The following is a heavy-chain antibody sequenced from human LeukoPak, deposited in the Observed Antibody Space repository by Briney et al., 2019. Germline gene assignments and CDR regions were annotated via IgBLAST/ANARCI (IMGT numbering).Heavy chain of an antibody. CDR1: GFTFCIFG. J-gene: IGHJ4*02. D-gene: IGHD5-18*01. CDR2: ISYEVSDI. V-gene: IGHV3-30*03. Sequence: GGSLRLSCAASGFTFCIFGMHCVPAAPDGGGGGGADISYEVSDIYYADSVRGRYNISRDNSKNTLYLQMNSRRAEDTAVYYCARDPYGGYSYGYFPFAVDYWGQGTLVTVSS. CDR3: ARDPYGGYSYGYFPFAVDY.